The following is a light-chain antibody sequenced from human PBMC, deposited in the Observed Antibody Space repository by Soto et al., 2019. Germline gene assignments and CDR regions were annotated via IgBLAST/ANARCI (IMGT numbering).Light chain of an antibody. Sequence: EIVLTQSPGTLSLSPGERATLSCRASQSVSNNYLAWYQQKPGQAPRLLIYGASSRATGIPDRFSGSGSATDFTLTISRLEPEDFAVYYCQQRSNWPPSITFGQGTRMEIK. CDR3: QQRSNWPPSIT. V-gene: IGKV3D-20*02. J-gene: IGKJ5*01. CDR2: GAS. CDR1: QSVSNNY.